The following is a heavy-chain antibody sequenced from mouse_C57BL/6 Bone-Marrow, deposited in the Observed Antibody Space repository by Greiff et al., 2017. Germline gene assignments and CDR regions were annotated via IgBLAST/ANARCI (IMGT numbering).Heavy chain of an antibody. CDR2: IDPSDSYT. CDR1: GYTFTSYW. D-gene: IGHD2-12*01. V-gene: IGHV1-50*01. Sequence: VQLQQPGAELVKPGASVKLSCKASGYTFTSYWMQWVKQRPGQGLEWIGEIDPSDSYTNYNQKFKGKATLTVDTSSSTAYMQLSSLTSEDSAVYYCARLGLYDPYWYFDVWGTGTTVTVSS. J-gene: IGHJ1*03. CDR3: ARLGLYDPYWYFDV.